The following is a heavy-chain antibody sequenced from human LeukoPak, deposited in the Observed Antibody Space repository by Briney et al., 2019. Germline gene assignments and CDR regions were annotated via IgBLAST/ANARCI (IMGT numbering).Heavy chain of an antibody. V-gene: IGHV4-39*07. J-gene: IGHJ6*02. Sequence: SETLSLTCTVSGGSISSSSYYWGWIRQPPGKGLEWIGSIYYSGSTYYNPSLKSRVTISVDTSKNQFSLKLSSVTAADTAVYYCARRLLRHYYYGMDVWGQGTTVTVSS. CDR2: IYYSGST. D-gene: IGHD2-15*01. CDR3: ARRLLRHYYYGMDV. CDR1: GGSISSSSYY.